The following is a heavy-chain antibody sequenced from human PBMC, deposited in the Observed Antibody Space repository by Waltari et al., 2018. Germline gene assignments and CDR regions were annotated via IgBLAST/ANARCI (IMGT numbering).Heavy chain of an antibody. Sequence: QVQLQGTGQGMEKPTETLSLTSTVPGSYISSHSRIWNRQPAGKVLEWIGRIYTSGSTNSNTSLKSRVTISEDKSKHRFSLKLSSVTAADTAVYYCARAGADTAGGITDYWGQGTLVTVSS. CDR1: GSYISSHS. CDR3: ARAGADTAGGITDY. J-gene: IGHJ4*02. V-gene: IGHV4-4*07. D-gene: IGHD5-18*01. CDR2: IYTSGST.